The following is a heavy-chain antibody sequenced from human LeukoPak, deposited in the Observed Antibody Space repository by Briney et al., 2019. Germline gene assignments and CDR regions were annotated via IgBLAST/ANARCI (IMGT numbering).Heavy chain of an antibody. J-gene: IGHJ4*02. D-gene: IGHD2-21*01. Sequence: WGSLRLSCATSGFTFSSYWMDWVRQAPGKGLEWVAKIKEDGSKKDYVDSVKGRFIISRDNAKNSLYLEMNSLRADDTGVYYCVRENPYVQWGQGTLVTVSS. CDR1: GFTFSSYW. CDR3: VRENPYVQ. CDR2: IKEDGSKK. V-gene: IGHV3-7*01.